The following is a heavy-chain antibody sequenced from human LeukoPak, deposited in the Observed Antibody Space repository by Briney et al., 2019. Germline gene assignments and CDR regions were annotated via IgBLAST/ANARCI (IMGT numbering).Heavy chain of an antibody. J-gene: IGHJ4*02. Sequence: GASVKVSCKASAYTFTGYYMHWVRQAPGQGLEWMGWINPVSGDTHYAQKFQGRVTTTRDTSISTAYMELRRLRSDDTAVYYCARDAPTVTTFDYWGQGTLVTVSS. CDR1: AYTFTGYY. CDR2: INPVSGDT. CDR3: ARDAPTVTTFDY. V-gene: IGHV1-2*02. D-gene: IGHD4-17*01.